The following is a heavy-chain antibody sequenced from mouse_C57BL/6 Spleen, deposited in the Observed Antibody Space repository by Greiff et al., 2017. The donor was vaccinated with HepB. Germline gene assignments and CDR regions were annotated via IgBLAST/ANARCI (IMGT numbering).Heavy chain of an antibody. D-gene: IGHD2-3*01. CDR3: ARDGMGSRFAY. V-gene: IGHV1-82*01. Sequence: VQLQQSGPELVKPGASVKISCKASGYAFSSSWMNWVKQRPGKGLEWIGRIYPGDGDTNYNGKFKSKATLTADKSSSTAYMQLSSLTSEDSAVYFCARDGMGSRFAYWGQGTLVTVSA. CDR2: IYPGDGDT. J-gene: IGHJ3*01. CDR1: GYAFSSSW.